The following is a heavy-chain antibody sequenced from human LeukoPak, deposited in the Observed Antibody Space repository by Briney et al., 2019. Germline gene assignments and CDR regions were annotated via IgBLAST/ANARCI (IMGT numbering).Heavy chain of an antibody. CDR3: ARVLLGMSAFDL. J-gene: IGHJ3*01. D-gene: IGHD3-9*01. CDR1: GFTFSSYE. V-gene: IGHV3-48*03. Sequence: GSLRLSCAASGFTFSSYEMNWVRQAPGKGLEWVSYISSSSSTIYYADSVKGRFTISRDNAKNSLYLQMNSLRAEDTAVYSCARVLLGMSAFDLWGQGTMVSVSS. CDR2: ISSSSSTI.